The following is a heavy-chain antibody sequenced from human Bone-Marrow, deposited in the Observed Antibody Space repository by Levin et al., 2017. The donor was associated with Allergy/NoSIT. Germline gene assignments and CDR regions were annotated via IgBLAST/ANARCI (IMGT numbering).Heavy chain of an antibody. CDR1: GFNFNSYG. J-gene: IGHJ3*02. V-gene: IGHV3-33*01. CDR2: IWFDGSDE. Sequence: GGSLRLSCAASGFNFNSYGMHWVRQAPGKGLEWVSFIWFDGSDEKYPDSVKGRFSISRDNSKNTMHLQLNSLTVGDTAVYYCARENLLLAKGAFDIWGQGTLVTVSS. CDR3: ARENLLLAKGAFDI. D-gene: IGHD2/OR15-2a*01.